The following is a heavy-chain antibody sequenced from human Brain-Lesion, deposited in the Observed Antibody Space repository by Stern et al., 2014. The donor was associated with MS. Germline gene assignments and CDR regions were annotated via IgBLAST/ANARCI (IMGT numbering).Heavy chain of an antibody. J-gene: IGHJ4*02. D-gene: IGHD1-26*01. V-gene: IGHV1-24*01. Sequence: VQLVESGAEVKKPGASVKVSCKVSGYTLTDFSMHWVRQAPRQGLEWMGGFDPEDGETIYAQKFQGRVTMTEDTSTDTAYMELSSLRSEDTAVYYCATLSPGAGGNYYRHFDYWGQGTLVTVSS. CDR2: FDPEDGET. CDR1: GYTLTDFS. CDR3: ATLSPGAGGNYYRHFDY.